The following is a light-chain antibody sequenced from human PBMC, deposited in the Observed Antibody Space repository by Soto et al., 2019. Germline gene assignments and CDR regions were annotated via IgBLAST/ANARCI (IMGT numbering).Light chain of an antibody. Sequence: LTQSPAILSLSPGEKATLSCTASQTVDSYMAWYQQRPGQPPRLLIHATSHRASGVPARFRGSGSGTDFTLTITSLEPEDFAVYFCQQRRNWVSFGPGTRV. CDR1: QTVDSY. CDR3: QQRRNWVS. V-gene: IGKV3-11*01. CDR2: ATS. J-gene: IGKJ3*01.